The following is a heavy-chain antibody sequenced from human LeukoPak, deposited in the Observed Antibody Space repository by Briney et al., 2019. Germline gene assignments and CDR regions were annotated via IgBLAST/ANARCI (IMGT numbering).Heavy chain of an antibody. CDR2: ISGSGGSK. J-gene: IGHJ3*02. V-gene: IGHV3-23*01. CDR1: GFTVKNSV. D-gene: IGHD1-26*01. CDR3: AKDTGYRGNYWVALHI. Sequence: PGGCLRLSYAASGFTVKNSVMSWVRQAPGKGLVWVSAISGSGGSKYSADSVKGRFTISRDNSKNTLSLQINSLRAEDTAVYYCAKDTGYRGNYWVALHIWGQGTKVIVSS.